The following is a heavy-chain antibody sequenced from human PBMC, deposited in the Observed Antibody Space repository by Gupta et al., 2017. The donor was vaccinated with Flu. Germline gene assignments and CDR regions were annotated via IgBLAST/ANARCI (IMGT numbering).Heavy chain of an antibody. V-gene: IGHV3-49*03. D-gene: IGHD1-26*01. J-gene: IGHJ4*02. CDR2: IRSKAYGGTT. CDR1: GFTFGDYA. CDR3: TKPIVGATGVSDY. Sequence: EVQLVESGGGLVQPGRSLRLSCTASGFTFGDYAMSWFRQAPGKGLEWVGFIRSKAYGGTTEYAASVKGRFTISRDDSKSIAYLQMNSLKTEDTAVYYCTKPIVGATGVSDYWGQGTLVTVAS.